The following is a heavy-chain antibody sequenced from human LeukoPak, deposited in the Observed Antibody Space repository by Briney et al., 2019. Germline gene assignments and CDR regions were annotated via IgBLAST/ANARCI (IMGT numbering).Heavy chain of an antibody. D-gene: IGHD3-22*01. J-gene: IGHJ4*02. CDR2: MWYNGGHK. CDR3: ARDRDYDSANFDY. CDR1: GLLVSRFC. Sequence: GKSIRLSWAAPGLLVSRFCMHWVRQAAGKGLEWGVVMWYNGGHKYYADSVKGRFSISKDNSKNTLYLQMSSLGAEDTAVYYWARDRDYDSANFDYWGQGTLVTVSS. V-gene: IGHV3-33*01.